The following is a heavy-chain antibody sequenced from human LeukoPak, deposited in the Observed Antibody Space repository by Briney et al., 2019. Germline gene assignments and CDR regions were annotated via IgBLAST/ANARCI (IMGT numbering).Heavy chain of an antibody. CDR1: GSSISSSYY. J-gene: IGHJ4*02. CDR2: ISHSGST. CDR3: ARVNTVMATFDY. D-gene: IGHD5-24*01. Sequence: SETLSLTCTVSGSSISSSYYGAWIRQPPGKGLEWIATISHSGSTYHNPSLKSRVTISADTSQNQHSLRLNSVTVADTAVYYCARVNTVMATFDYWGQGTPVTVSS. V-gene: IGHV4-38-2*02.